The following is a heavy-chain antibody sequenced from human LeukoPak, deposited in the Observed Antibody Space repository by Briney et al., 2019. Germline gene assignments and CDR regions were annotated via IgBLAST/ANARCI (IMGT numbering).Heavy chain of an antibody. CDR2: MYTGGGT. V-gene: IGHV3-53*01. J-gene: IGHJ5*02. D-gene: IGHD3-10*01. CDR3: AGLGSYYWFDP. CDR1: GFTFSSYA. Sequence: GGSLRLSCAASGFTFSSYAMSWVRQAPGKGLEWVSVMYTGGGTYYADSVKGRFTVSRDNSKNTLYLQMNTLRAEDTAVYFCAGLGSYYWFDPWGQGTRVTVSS.